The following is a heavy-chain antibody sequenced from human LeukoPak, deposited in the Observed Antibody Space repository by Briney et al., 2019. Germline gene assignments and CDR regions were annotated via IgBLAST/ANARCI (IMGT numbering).Heavy chain of an antibody. CDR3: ARSGSWLYMDV. D-gene: IGHD1-26*01. CDR1: GYTFTSYA. V-gene: IGHV1-18*01. J-gene: IGHJ6*03. CDR2: INTYTGDT. Sequence: ASVKVSCKASGYTFTSYAVTWVRQAPGQGLEWVGWINTYTGDTKHAQNLQGRVTVTTDTSTSTAYLELRSLRSDDTAVYYCARSGSWLYMDVWGTGTTVTVSS.